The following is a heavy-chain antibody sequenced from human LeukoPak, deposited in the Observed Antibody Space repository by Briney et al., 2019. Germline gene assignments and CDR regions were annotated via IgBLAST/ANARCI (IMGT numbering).Heavy chain of an antibody. Sequence: SETLSLTCTVSGGSISSSSYYWRWIRQPPGKGLEWIGSIYYSGSTYYNPSLKSRVTISVDTSKNQFSLKLSSVTAADTAVYYCARHLSYGDYVWGQGTLVTVSS. J-gene: IGHJ4*02. V-gene: IGHV4-39*01. CDR1: GGSISSSSYY. CDR3: ARHLSYGDYV. D-gene: IGHD4-17*01. CDR2: IYYSGST.